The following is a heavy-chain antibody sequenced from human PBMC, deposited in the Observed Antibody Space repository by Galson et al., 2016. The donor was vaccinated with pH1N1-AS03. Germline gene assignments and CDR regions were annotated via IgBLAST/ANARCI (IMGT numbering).Heavy chain of an antibody. Sequence: SLRLSCAASGFTVSRNDMHWVRQARGKGLEWVAIAATAGPTYYGDSVKGRFTISREVHQNSFSLQMDSLRADDTAVYYCAVWGYIPGTHGLDVWGKGTTVIVSS. CDR2: AATAGPT. CDR1: GFTVSRND. J-gene: IGHJ6*04. D-gene: IGHD5-12*01. V-gene: IGHV3-13*01. CDR3: AVWGYIPGTHGLDV.